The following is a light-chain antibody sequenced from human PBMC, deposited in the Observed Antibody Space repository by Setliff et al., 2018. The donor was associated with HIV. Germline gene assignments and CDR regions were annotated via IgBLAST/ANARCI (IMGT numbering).Light chain of an antibody. CDR1: NIGSKS. CDR3: QVWDSSSDSEV. Sequence: SYELTQPPSVSVAPGKTARITCGGNNIGSKSVHWYQQKPGQAPVLVIYYDSDRPSGIPERFSGSNSGNTATLAISRVEAGDEADYYCQVWDSSSDSEVFGTGTKVTVL. V-gene: IGLV3-21*04. CDR2: YDS. J-gene: IGLJ1*01.